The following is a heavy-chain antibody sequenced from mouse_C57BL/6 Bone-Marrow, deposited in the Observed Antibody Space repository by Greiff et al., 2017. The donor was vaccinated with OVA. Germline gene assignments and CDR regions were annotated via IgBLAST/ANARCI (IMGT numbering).Heavy chain of an antibody. Sequence: EVKLVESGAELVRPGASVKLSCTASGFNIKDDYMHWVKQRPEQGLEWIGWIDPENGDTEYASKFQGKATITADTSSNTAYLQLSSLTSEDTAVYYCTTDSYGFAYGGQGTLVTVSA. CDR2: IDPENGDT. V-gene: IGHV14-4*01. D-gene: IGHD1-1*01. CDR3: TTDSYGFAY. CDR1: GFNIKDDY. J-gene: IGHJ3*01.